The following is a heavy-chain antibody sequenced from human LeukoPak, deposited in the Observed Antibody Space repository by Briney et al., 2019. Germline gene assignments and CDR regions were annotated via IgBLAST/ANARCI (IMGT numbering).Heavy chain of an antibody. D-gene: IGHD7-27*01. Sequence: ASVKVSCKASGGTFSSYTISWVRQAPGQGLEWMGRIIPILGIANYAQKFQGRVTITADKSTSTAYMELSNLRSEDTAVYYCARDGEISLWFDPWGQGTLVTVSS. CDR2: IIPILGIA. J-gene: IGHJ5*02. V-gene: IGHV1-69*04. CDR3: ARDGEISLWFDP. CDR1: GGTFSSYT.